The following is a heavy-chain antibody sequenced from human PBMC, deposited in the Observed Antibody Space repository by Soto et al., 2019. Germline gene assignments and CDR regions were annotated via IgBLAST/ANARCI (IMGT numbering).Heavy chain of an antibody. D-gene: IGHD2-21*02. CDR3: ARVECKAYCGGDCYLFPGYFDY. V-gene: IGHV4-59*01. Sequence: KPSETLSLTCTASGGSISSYYWSWIRPPPGKGLEWIGYIYYSGSTNYNPSLKSRVTISVDTSKNQFSLKLSSVTAADTAVYYCARVECKAYCGGDCYLFPGYFDYWGQGTLVTVSS. CDR1: GGSISSYY. CDR2: IYYSGST. J-gene: IGHJ4*02.